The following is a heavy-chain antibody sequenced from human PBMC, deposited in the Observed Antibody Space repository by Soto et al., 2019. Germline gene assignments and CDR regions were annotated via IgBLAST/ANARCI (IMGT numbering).Heavy chain of an antibody. J-gene: IGHJ6*02. CDR1: GFTFSSYS. V-gene: IGHV3-21*01. Sequence: EVQLVESGGGLVKPGGSLRLSCAASGFTFSSYSMNWVRQAPGKGLEWVSSISSSSSDIYYADSVKGRFTISRDNAKNSLYLQMNSMRAEDKAVSYCASDAEGCIDVWGRGTTVTVSS. CDR2: ISSSSSDI. CDR3: ASDAEGCIDV.